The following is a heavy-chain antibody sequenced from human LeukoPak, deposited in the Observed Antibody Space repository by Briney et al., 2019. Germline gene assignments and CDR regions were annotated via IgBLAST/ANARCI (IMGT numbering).Heavy chain of an antibody. CDR3: ARGGTEIYYYHYGMDV. J-gene: IGHJ6*02. D-gene: IGHD5-12*01. CDR1: GFTVSSNY. CDR2: IYSGGST. Sequence: GGSLRLSCAASGFTVSSNYMSWVRQAPGKGLEWVSVIYSGGSTHYADSVKGRFTISRDNSKNTLYLQMNSLRAEDTAVYFCARGGTEIYYYHYGMDVWGQGTTVTVSS. V-gene: IGHV3-53*05.